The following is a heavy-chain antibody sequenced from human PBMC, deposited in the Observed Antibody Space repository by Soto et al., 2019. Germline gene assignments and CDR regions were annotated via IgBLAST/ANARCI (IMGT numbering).Heavy chain of an antibody. CDR3: ARGGNGDNVGYWYFDL. V-gene: IGHV1-46*01. CDR2: INPGGVST. CDR1: GYTFTTSY. D-gene: IGHD4-17*01. Sequence: QVQLVQSGAEVKKPGASVEVSCKASGYTFTTSYIHWVRHAPGQGLEWMGVINPGGVSTKYAQKFQDRVTMTSDTSTSPVYMDLSSLRSEDTAVYFCARGGNGDNVGYWYFDLWGRGTLVTVSP. J-gene: IGHJ2*01.